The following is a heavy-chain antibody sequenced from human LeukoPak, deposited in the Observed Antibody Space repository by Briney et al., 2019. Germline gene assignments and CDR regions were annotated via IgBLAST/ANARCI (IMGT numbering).Heavy chain of an antibody. CDR2: ITTSGDTV. V-gene: IGHV3-11*01. D-gene: IGHD1-26*01. Sequence: GGSLRLSCAASGFTIRDYYMCWVRQAPGKGPEWISYITTSGDTVDYADSVKGRFTISRDNARNSLYLQMDGLRAEDTAVYYCARDRGIVLPDTSYYMDVWGKGTTVTVSS. J-gene: IGHJ6*03. CDR1: GFTIRDYY. CDR3: ARDRGIVLPDTSYYMDV.